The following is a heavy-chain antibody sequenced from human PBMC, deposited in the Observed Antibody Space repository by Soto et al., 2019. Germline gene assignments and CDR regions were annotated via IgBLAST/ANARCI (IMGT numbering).Heavy chain of an antibody. V-gene: IGHV3-33*01. CDR2: IWYDGSNK. Sequence: QVQLVESGGGVVQPGRSLRLSCAASGFTFSSYGMHWVRQAPGKGLEWVAVIWYDGSNKYYADSVKGRFTISRDNSKNTLYLQMNSLRAEDTAVYYCARGGDYVGAFDIWGQGTMVTVSS. D-gene: IGHD4-17*01. J-gene: IGHJ3*02. CDR1: GFTFSSYG. CDR3: ARGGDYVGAFDI.